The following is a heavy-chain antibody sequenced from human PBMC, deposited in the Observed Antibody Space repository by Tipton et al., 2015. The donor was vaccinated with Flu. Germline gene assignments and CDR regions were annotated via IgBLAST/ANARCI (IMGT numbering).Heavy chain of an antibody. J-gene: IGHJ4*02. V-gene: IGHV3-53*01. CDR1: GFTVSTSY. CDR2: VYDDGRT. D-gene: IGHD1-14*01. Sequence: SLRLSCAVSGFTVSTSYMSWVRQPPGKGLEWVSIVYDDGRTYYADLVEGRFAISRDNSKNILYLQMNSLRADDTAVYFCARDEGGTYPDWGQGTLVTVSS. CDR3: ARDEGGTYPD.